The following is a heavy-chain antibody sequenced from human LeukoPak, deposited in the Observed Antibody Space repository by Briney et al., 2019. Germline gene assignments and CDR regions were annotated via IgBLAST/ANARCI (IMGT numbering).Heavy chain of an antibody. J-gene: IGHJ6*03. CDR1: GFTFSSYG. V-gene: IGHV3-33*06. D-gene: IGHD6-13*01. CDR3: AKARGIAAAGTGYMDV. CDR2: MWYDGSNK. Sequence: GGSLRLSCAASGFTFSSYGMHWVRQAPGKGLEWVAVMWYDGSNKYYADSVKGRFTISRDNSKNTLYLQMNSLRAEDTAVYYCAKARGIAAAGTGYMDVWGKGTTVTVSS.